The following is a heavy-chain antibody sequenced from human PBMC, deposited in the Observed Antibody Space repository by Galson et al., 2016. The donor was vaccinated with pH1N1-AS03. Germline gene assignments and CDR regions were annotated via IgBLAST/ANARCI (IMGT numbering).Heavy chain of an antibody. CDR1: GYSFTRYA. D-gene: IGHD3-16*01. J-gene: IGHJ4*02. Sequence: QSGAEVKKPGASVKVSCKASGYSFTRYAVHWVRQAPGQRLEWMGWINPVNGNTKYPQKFQGRVTITRDTSATTVYMELSSLRSEDTAVYYCARDLSRLGDYGYWGQGTLVTVSS. V-gene: IGHV1-3*01. CDR3: ARDLSRLGDYGY. CDR2: INPVNGNT.